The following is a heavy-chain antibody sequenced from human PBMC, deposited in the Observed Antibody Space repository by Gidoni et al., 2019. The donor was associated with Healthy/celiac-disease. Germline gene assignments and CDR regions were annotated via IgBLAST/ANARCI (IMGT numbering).Heavy chain of an antibody. D-gene: IGHD2-21*01. Sequence: QVQLQESGPGLVKPSETLSLTCPVSGGSVSSGSYDWSWIRQPPGKGLEWIGYIYYSGSTNYNPSLKSRVTISVDTSKNQFSLKLSSVTAADTAVYYCARARGYGGGGAEYFQHWGQGTLVTVSS. CDR2: IYYSGST. J-gene: IGHJ1*01. CDR3: ARARGYGGGGAEYFQH. V-gene: IGHV4-61*01. CDR1: GGSVSSGSYD.